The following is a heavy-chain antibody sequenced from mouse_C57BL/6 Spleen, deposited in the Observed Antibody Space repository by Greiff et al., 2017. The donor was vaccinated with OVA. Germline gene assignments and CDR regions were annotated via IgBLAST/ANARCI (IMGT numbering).Heavy chain of an antibody. CDR2: IDPSDSYT. D-gene: IGHD2-1*01. Sequence: QVQLQQSGAELVMPGASVKLSCKASGYTFTSYWMHWVKQRPGQGLEWIGEIDPSDSYTNYNQKFKGKSTLTVDKSSSTAYMQLSSLTSEDSAVYYCARSYYGYYAMDYWGQGTSVTVSS. CDR3: ARSYYGYYAMDY. J-gene: IGHJ4*01. V-gene: IGHV1-69*01. CDR1: GYTFTSYW.